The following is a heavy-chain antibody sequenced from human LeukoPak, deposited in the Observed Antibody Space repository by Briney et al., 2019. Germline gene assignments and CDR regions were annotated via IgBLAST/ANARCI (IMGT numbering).Heavy chain of an antibody. CDR1: GGSISSYY. D-gene: IGHD3-10*01. V-gene: IGHV4-59*12. CDR3: ARRDYYGSGSHDAFDI. Sequence: PSETLSLTCTVSGGSISSYYWSWIRQPPGKGLEWIGYIYYSGSTNYNPSLKSRVTISVDKSKNQFSLKLSSVTAADTAVYYCARRDYYGSGSHDAFDIWGQGTMVTVSS. CDR2: IYYSGST. J-gene: IGHJ3*02.